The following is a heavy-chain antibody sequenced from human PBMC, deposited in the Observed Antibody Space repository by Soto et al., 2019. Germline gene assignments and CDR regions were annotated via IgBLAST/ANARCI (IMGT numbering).Heavy chain of an antibody. CDR2: ISGSDGST. CDR1: GFTFSNYA. D-gene: IGHD3-10*01. V-gene: IGHV3-23*01. Sequence: VGSLRLSCVASGFTFSNYAMSWVRQAPGKGLEWVSAISGSDGSTYYADSVKGRFTISRDNSKNTLYLQMNSLRAEDTAVYYCAKDSRVTMVRGVIIPPGYWGQGTLVTVSS. CDR3: AKDSRVTMVRGVIIPPGY. J-gene: IGHJ4*02.